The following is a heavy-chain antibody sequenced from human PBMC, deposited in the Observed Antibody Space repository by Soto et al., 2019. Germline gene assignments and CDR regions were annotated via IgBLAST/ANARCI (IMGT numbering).Heavy chain of an antibody. J-gene: IGHJ3*02. Sequence: QVQLQESGPGLVKPSQTLSLTCTVSGGSITSGVYYWSWIRQHPGKGLEWIGYIYYSGSTFCNPSLKSRVTISVDPSKNQFSLMLSSVTAADTAVYFCARGLEWELLLDAFDIWGQGTMVTVSS. CDR2: IYYSGST. D-gene: IGHD1-26*01. CDR1: GGSITSGVYY. CDR3: ARGLEWELLLDAFDI. V-gene: IGHV4-31*03.